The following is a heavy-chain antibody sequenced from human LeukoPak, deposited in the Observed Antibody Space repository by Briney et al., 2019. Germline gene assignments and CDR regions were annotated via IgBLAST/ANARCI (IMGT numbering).Heavy chain of an antibody. J-gene: IGHJ4*02. V-gene: IGHV1-46*01. CDR1: GYTFTSYY. CDR2: INPSGGST. CDR3: GRAQLPPDFDY. Sequence: ASVSVSCKGSGYTFTSYYMHWVRQAPAQGLEWMGIINPSGGSTSYAQKFQGRVTMTRDMSTSKVYMELSSLRSEDTAVYYCGRAQLPPDFDYWGQGTLVTVSS. D-gene: IGHD2-2*01.